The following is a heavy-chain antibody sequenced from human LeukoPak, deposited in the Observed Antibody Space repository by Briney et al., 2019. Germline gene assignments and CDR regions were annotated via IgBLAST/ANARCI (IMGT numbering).Heavy chain of an antibody. D-gene: IGHD4-17*01. CDR2: IWFGGTNK. CDR3: AKTLHYGHDGKFDY. J-gene: IGHJ4*02. V-gene: IGHV3-33*06. Sequence: GRCLRLSCAASGFTFSSYGMHWVRQAPGMGLEWVAVIWFGGTNKYYADSVKGRFTISRDNSKNTLYLQMNSLRAEDTAVYYCAKTLHYGHDGKFDYWGQGTLVTVSS. CDR1: GFTFSSYG.